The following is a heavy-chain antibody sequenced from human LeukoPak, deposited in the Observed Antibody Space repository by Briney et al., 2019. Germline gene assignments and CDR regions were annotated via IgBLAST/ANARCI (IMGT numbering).Heavy chain of an antibody. Sequence: GGSLRLSCAASGFTFSSYSMNWVRQAPGKGLEWVSSISSSSSYIYYADSVKGRFTISSDNAKNSLYLQMNSLRAEDTAVYYCARDPAAAGFDYWGQGTLVTVSS. J-gene: IGHJ4*02. CDR2: ISSSSSYI. CDR1: GFTFSSYS. V-gene: IGHV3-21*01. D-gene: IGHD6-13*01. CDR3: ARDPAAAGFDY.